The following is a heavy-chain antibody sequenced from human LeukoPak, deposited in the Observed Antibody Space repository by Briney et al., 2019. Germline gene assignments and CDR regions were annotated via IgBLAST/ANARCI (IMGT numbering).Heavy chain of an antibody. CDR1: GYTSTGYY. J-gene: IGHJ4*02. V-gene: IGHV1-2*02. Sequence: GASVKVSCKASGYTSTGYYMHWVRQAPGQGLEWMGWINPNSGGTNYAQKFQGRVTMTRDTSISTAYMDLSRLRSDDTAVYYCARVRTYYYDSSGYYYPDDYWGQGTLVTVSS. CDR3: ARVRTYYYDSSGYYYPDDY. D-gene: IGHD3-22*01. CDR2: INPNSGGT.